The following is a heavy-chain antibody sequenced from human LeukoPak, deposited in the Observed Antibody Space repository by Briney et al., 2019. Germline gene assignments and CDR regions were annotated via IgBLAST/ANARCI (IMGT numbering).Heavy chain of an antibody. CDR1: GGSISTDSYY. CDR2: IYSSGSS. D-gene: IGHD3-22*01. Sequence: PSQTLSLICSVSGGSISTDSYYWNWIRQPAGKGLEWIGRIYSSGSSNYNPSLKSRVTLSVDASKNQISLKLSSVTAADTAVYYCARDGNYQDRGGHYYVEAFDIWGQGTMVTVSS. V-gene: IGHV4-61*02. CDR3: ARDGNYQDRGGHYYVEAFDI. J-gene: IGHJ3*02.